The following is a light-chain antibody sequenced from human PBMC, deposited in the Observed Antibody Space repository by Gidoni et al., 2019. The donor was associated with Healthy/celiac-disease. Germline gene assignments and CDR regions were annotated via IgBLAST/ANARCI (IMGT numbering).Light chain of an antibody. CDR3: SSYTSSSTLE. Sequence: QSALTQPASVSGSPGPSITISCTGTSSDVGGYNYVSWYHQHPGNAPKLMIYEVSNRPSGVSNRFSGSKSGNTASLTISGLQAEDEADYDCSSYTSSSTLEFGGGTKLTVL. CDR1: SSDVGGYNY. J-gene: IGLJ2*01. CDR2: EVS. V-gene: IGLV2-14*01.